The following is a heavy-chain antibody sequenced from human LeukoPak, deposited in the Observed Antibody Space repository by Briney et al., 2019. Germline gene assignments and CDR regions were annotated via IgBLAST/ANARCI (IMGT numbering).Heavy chain of an antibody. CDR1: GGTFSSYA. D-gene: IGHD1-26*01. CDR3: ASRYSGSYAHGDYFDY. J-gene: IGHJ4*02. Sequence: SVKVSCKASGGTFSSYAISWVRQAPGQGLEWMGRIIPILGIANYTQKLQGRVTITADKSTSTAYMELSSLRSEDTAVYYCASRYSGSYAHGDYFDYWGQGTLVTVSS. CDR2: IIPILGIA. V-gene: IGHV1-69*04.